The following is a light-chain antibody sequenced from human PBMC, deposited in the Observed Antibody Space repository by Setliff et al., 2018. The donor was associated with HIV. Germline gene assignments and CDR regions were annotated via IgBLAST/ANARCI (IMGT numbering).Light chain of an antibody. V-gene: IGLV2-14*01. CDR3: SSYTGSSTLNV. CDR1: SSDVGGYNY. CDR2: EVS. J-gene: IGLJ1*01. Sequence: QSALTQPASLSGSPGQSITISCTGTSSDVGGYNYVSWYQQHPGKAPKLMINEVSNRPSGASNRFSGSKSGNTASLTISGLQAEDEADYYCSSYTGSSTLNVFGTGTKVTVL.